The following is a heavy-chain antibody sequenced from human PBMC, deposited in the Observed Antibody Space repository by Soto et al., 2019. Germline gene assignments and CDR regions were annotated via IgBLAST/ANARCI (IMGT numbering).Heavy chain of an antibody. CDR1: GFTFSSYA. D-gene: IGHD5-18*01. J-gene: IGHJ6*02. CDR3: ARDRVSAMAPDYYYYVMDV. CDR2: ISYDGSNK. V-gene: IGHV3-30-3*01. Sequence: QVQLVESGGGVVQPGRSLRLSCAASGFTFSSYAMHWVRQAPGKGLEWVAVISYDGSNKYYADSVKGRFTISRDNSKNTLYLQMNSLRAEDTAVYYCARDRVSAMAPDYYYYVMDVWGQGTTVTVSS.